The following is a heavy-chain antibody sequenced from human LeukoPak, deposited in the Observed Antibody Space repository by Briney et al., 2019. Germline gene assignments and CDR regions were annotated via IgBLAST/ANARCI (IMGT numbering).Heavy chain of an antibody. J-gene: IGHJ4*02. CDR3: ARLKVGTTHPDY. D-gene: IGHD1-26*01. V-gene: IGHV4-39*01. Sequence: SETLSLTCTVSGGSVNSGTYYWGWIRQPPGKGLEWIGTFYYSGFTYYNPSLKNRVTISVDTSKNQFSLKLSSVTAEDTAVYYCARLKVGTTHPDYWGQGTLVTVSS. CDR1: GGSVNSGTYY. CDR2: FYYSGFT.